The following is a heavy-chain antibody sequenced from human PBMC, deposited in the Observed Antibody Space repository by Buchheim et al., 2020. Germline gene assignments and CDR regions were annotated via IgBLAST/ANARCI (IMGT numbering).Heavy chain of an antibody. J-gene: IGHJ5*02. CDR3: ARGARCDATNCYNNWFDP. CDR2: IHYSGTS. D-gene: IGHD2-15*01. Sequence: QVQLQGSGPGVVKPWETLSLTCAVSGVSISSYYWSWIRQSPERGLEWIGHIHYSGTSNYNPSLRGRVTISVDTSKNQLSLNVKYVTAADTAVYYCARGARCDATNCYNNWFDPWSQG. CDR1: GVSISSYY. V-gene: IGHV4-59*01.